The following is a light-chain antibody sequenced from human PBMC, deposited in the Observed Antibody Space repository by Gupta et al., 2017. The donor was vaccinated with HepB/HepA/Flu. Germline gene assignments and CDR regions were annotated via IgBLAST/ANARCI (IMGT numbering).Light chain of an antibody. CDR3: QQYYSFPPT. V-gene: IGKV1D-8*01. CDR1: QSISSS. Sequence: GDRVTISCRVSQSISSSLAWYQKKSGRAPELLVYAASTLQSGVPLRFSGSGSGTDFTLTISGLQSEDYGTYYCQQYYSFPPTFAGGTQVEI. J-gene: IGKJ4*01. CDR2: AAS.